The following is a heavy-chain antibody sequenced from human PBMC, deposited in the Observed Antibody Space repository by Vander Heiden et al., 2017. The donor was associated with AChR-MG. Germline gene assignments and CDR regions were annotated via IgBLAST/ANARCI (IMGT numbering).Heavy chain of an antibody. V-gene: IGHV1-46*01. D-gene: IGHD3-10*01. CDR2: INPSGGST. CDR1: GYTFTSYY. CDR3: ARGPVRRPDVRFYYYYMDV. J-gene: IGHJ6*03. Sequence: QVQLVQSGAEVKKPGASVKVSCKASGYTFTSYYMHWVRQAPGQGLEWMGIINPSGGSTSYAQKFQGRVTMTRDTSTSTVYMELSSLRSEDTAVYYCARGPVRRPDVRFYYYYMDVWGKGTTVTVSS.